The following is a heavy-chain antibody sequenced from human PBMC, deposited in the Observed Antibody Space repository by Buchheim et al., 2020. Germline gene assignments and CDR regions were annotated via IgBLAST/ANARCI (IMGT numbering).Heavy chain of an antibody. Sequence: EVQLVESGGGLVKPGGSLRLSCAASGFTFSDDTLTWVRQAPGKGLEWVSSIDGSGRSIFYADSLKGRFTISRDNAKHSLYLQMNNLGADDTAVYYCGRDHTTNSLVVAYWGQGTL. CDR1: GFTFSDDT. CDR2: IDGSGRSI. CDR3: GRDHTTNSLVVAY. D-gene: IGHD1-14*01. J-gene: IGHJ4*02. V-gene: IGHV3-21*01.